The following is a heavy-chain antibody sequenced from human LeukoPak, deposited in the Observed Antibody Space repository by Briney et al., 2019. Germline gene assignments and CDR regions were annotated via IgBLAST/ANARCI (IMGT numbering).Heavy chain of an antibody. CDR3: ARSRVRYFKMDV. CDR2: IYSGGST. CDR1: GFTVSSNY. J-gene: IGHJ6*04. D-gene: IGHD3-9*01. Sequence: GGSLRLSCAASGFTVSSNYMSWVRQAPGKGLEWVSVIYSGGSTYYADSVKGRFTISRDNSKNTLYLQMNSLRAEDTAVYYCARSRVRYFKMDVWGKGTTVTISS. V-gene: IGHV3-66*01.